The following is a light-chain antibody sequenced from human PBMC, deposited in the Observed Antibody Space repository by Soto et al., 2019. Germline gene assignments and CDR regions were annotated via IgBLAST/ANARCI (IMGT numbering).Light chain of an antibody. CDR2: LNSDGSH. V-gene: IGLV4-69*01. CDR3: QTWGTGIWV. J-gene: IGLJ3*02. CDR1: SGHSSYA. Sequence: QPVLTQSPSASASLGASVKLTCTLSSGHSSYAIAWHQQQPEKGPRYLMRLNSDGSHTKGDGIPDRFSGSSSGAERYLTISSLQSEEEADYYCQTWGTGIWVFGGGTKLTVL.